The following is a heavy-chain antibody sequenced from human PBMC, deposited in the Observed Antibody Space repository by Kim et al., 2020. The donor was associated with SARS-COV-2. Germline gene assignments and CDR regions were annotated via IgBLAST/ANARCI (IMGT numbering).Heavy chain of an antibody. Sequence: GGSLRLSCAASGFTFSSYSMNWVHQAPGKGLEWVSYISSSSSTIYYADSVKGRFTISRDNAKNSLYLQMNSLRAEDTAVYYCASQEDRYCSSTSCYEYYYYGMDVWGQGTTVTVSS. J-gene: IGHJ6*02. CDR2: ISSSSSTI. D-gene: IGHD2-2*01. V-gene: IGHV3-48*04. CDR3: ASQEDRYCSSTSCYEYYYYGMDV. CDR1: GFTFSSYS.